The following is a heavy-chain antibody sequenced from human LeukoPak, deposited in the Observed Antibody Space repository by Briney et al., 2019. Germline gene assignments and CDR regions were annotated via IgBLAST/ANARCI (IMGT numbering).Heavy chain of an antibody. V-gene: IGHV4-59*01. CDR2: IYYSGST. CDR3: ARGGSGYYHREFDP. D-gene: IGHD3-3*01. CDR1: GGSFSSYY. Sequence: SETLSLTCAVYGGSFSSYYWSWIRQPPGKGLEWIGYIYYSGSTNYNPSLKSRVTISVDTSKNQFSLKLSSVTAADTAVYYCARGGSGYYHREFDPWGQGTLVTVSS. J-gene: IGHJ5*02.